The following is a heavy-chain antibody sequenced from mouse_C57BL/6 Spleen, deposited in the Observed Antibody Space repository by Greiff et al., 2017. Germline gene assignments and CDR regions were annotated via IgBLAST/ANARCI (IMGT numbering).Heavy chain of an antibody. D-gene: IGHD2-3*01. CDR2: IWSAGST. V-gene: IGHV2-6-1*01. J-gene: IGHJ4*01. CDR3: ARHDDPGAMDY. CDR1: GFSLTSYG. Sequence: VQLQQSGPGLVAPSQSLSITCTVSGFSLTSYGVHWVRQPPGQGLEWLVVIWSAGSTTYNSALKSRLSISKDNSKSQVFLKMNSLQTDDTAMYYCARHDDPGAMDYWGQGTSVTVSA.